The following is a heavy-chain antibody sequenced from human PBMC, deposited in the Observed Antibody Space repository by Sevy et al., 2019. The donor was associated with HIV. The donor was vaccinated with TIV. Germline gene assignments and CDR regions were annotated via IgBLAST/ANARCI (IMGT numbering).Heavy chain of an antibody. Sequence: GGSLRLSCAASGFTFSSYGMHWVRQAPGKGLEWVAVISYDGSNKYYADSVKGRFTISRDNSKNTLYLQMNSLRAEDTAVYYCARTSGERRRVLGYWGQGTLVTVSS. V-gene: IGHV3-30*03. J-gene: IGHJ4*02. CDR3: ARTSGERRRVLGY. D-gene: IGHD1-1*01. CDR1: GFTFSSYG. CDR2: ISYDGSNK.